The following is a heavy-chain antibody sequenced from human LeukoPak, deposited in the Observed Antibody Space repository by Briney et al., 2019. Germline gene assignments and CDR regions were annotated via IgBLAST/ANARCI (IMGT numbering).Heavy chain of an antibody. CDR1: GGSFSGYY. J-gene: IGHJ4*02. D-gene: IGHD6-13*01. V-gene: IGHV4-34*01. Sequence: PSETLCLTCAVYGGSFSGYYWSWIRQPPGKGLEWIGEINHSGSTNYNPSLKSRVTISVDTSKNQFSLKLSSVTAADTAVYYCARGQQDYWGQGTLVTVSS. CDR3: ARGQQDY. CDR2: INHSGST.